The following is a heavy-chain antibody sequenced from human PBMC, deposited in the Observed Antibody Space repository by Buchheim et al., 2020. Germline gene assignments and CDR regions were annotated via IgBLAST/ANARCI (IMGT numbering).Heavy chain of an antibody. D-gene: IGHD2-2*01. CDR2: IKQDGSEK. J-gene: IGHJ6*02. V-gene: IGHV3-7*01. CDR1: GFTFSDYY. CDR3: ARDPDIVVVPAARDYYYGMDV. Sequence: VQLVESGGGLVKPGGSLRLSCAASGFTFSDYYMSWIRQAPGKGLEWVANIKQDGSEKYYVDSVKGRFTISRDNAKNSLYLQMNSLRAEDTAVYYCARDPDIVVVPAARDYYYGMDVWGQGTT.